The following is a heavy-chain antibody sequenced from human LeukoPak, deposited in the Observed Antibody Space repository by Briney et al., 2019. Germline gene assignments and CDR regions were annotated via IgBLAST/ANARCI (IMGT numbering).Heavy chain of an antibody. J-gene: IGHJ3*02. Sequence: GGSLRLSCAASGFKFSSFAMNWVRQAPGKGLEWVSSISGSASSIYYADSVKGRFTISRDNAKNSLYLQMNSLRAEDTAVYYCAREEGGYSYGPDAFDIWGQGTMVTVSS. D-gene: IGHD5-18*01. CDR3: AREEGGYSYGPDAFDI. CDR2: ISGSASSI. V-gene: IGHV3-21*01. CDR1: GFKFSSFA.